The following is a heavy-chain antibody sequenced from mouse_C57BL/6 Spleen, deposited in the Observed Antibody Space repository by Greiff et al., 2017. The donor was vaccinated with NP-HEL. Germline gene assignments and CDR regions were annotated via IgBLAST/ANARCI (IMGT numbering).Heavy chain of an antibody. CDR1: GYAFSSSW. V-gene: IGHV1-82*01. Sequence: QVQLQQSGPELVKPGASVKISCKASGYAFSSSWMNWVKQRPGKGLEWIGRIYPGDGDTNYNGKFKGKATLTADKSSSTAYMQLSSLTSEDSAVYFCAREDDYGAMDYWGQGTSVTVSS. J-gene: IGHJ4*01. CDR3: AREDDYGAMDY. CDR2: IYPGDGDT.